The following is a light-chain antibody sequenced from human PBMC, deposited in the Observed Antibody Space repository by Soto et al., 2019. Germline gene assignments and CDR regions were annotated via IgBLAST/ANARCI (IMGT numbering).Light chain of an antibody. V-gene: IGKV1-12*01. Sequence: DIQITQSPSSVSASVGDRVTISCRASQRSGGWLAWFQQKPGQAPRALIYGGTLLQSGVPSRFSGSDSGAEFTLTISSLQPEDFATYFCQLATSFPPVRAFGGGTKVEIK. CDR3: QLATSFPPVRA. J-gene: IGKJ4*01. CDR1: QRSGGW. CDR2: GGT.